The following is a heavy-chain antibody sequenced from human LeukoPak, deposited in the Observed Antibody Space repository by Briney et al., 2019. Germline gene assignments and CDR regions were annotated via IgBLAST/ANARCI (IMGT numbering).Heavy chain of an antibody. CDR2: ISGDGGST. D-gene: IGHD6-6*01. CDR3: AKDKVSSDLYYYYGMDV. J-gene: IGHJ6*02. Sequence: GGSLRLSCAASGFTFDDYAMHWVRQAPGKGLEWVSLISGDGGSTYYADSVKGRFTISRDNSKNSLYLQMNSLRTEDTALYYCAKDKVSSDLYYYYGMDVWGQGTTVTVSS. CDR1: GFTFDDYA. V-gene: IGHV3-43*02.